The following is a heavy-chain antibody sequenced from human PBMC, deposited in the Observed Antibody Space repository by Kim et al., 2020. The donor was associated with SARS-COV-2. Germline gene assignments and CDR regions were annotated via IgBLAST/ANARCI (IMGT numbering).Heavy chain of an antibody. CDR1: GGSFSGYY. CDR3: ARGGYDSSGYYVYYYYGMD. Sequence: ETLSLTCAVYGGSFSGYYWSWIRQPPGKGLEWIGEINHSGSTNYNPSLKSRVTISVDTSKNQFSLKLSSVTAADTAVYYCARGGYDSSGYYVYYYYGMD. J-gene: IGHJ6*01. D-gene: IGHD3-22*01. V-gene: IGHV4-34*01. CDR2: INHSGST.